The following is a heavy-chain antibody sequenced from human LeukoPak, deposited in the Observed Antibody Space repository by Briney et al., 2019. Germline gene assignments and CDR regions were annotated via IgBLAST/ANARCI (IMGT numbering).Heavy chain of an antibody. CDR1: GVIFSSDA. Sequence: GSLRLSCAASGVIFSSDAMSWDRQAPGRGLEWVSLITKSGDSTYYADSVKGRFTISRDNSKNTVYLQMNSLRAEDTAIYYCAKGAGYCSSISCTGYSGYDFRFDDWGQGTLVTVSS. D-gene: IGHD5-12*01. J-gene: IGHJ4*02. CDR2: ITKSGDST. V-gene: IGHV3-23*01. CDR3: AKGAGYCSSISCTGYSGYDFRFDD.